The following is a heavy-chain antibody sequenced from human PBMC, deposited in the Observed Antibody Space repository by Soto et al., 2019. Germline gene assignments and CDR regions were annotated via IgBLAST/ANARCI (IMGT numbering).Heavy chain of an antibody. V-gene: IGHV1-3*01. CDR2: INPGDGNT. Sequence: QVQLVQSGAEVKKPGASVKVSCRASGYTFTNYAIHWVRQAPGQRLEWMGRINPGDGNTKYPQKFQGRVTITSDTSASTAYMELNSLTSEDTSTYYCATDLGLPPDYWGQGTLVTVSS. CDR1: GYTFTNYA. CDR3: ATDLGLPPDY. J-gene: IGHJ4*02.